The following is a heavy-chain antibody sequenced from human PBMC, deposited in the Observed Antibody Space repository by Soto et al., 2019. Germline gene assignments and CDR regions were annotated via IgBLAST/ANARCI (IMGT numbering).Heavy chain of an antibody. Sequence: EVQLVESGGDLMQPGRSLRLSCAASGFTFDDYAMHWVRQVPGKGLEWVAGINWDSDTIAYAASVRGRFTISRDNAKNSLYLQMNSLRAEDTALYYCAKDFHTNMALMDVWGKGTTVTVSS. J-gene: IGHJ6*04. CDR3: AKDFHTNMALMDV. V-gene: IGHV3-9*01. CDR1: GFTFDDYA. D-gene: IGHD3-10*01. CDR2: INWDSDTI.